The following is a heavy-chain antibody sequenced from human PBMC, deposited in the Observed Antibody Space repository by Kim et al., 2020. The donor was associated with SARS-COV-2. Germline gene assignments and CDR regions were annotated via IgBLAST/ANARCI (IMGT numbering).Heavy chain of an antibody. CDR3: ARDGGYSYGLYYYYGMDV. CDR2: INAGNGNT. CDR1: GYTFTSYA. V-gene: IGHV1-3*01. J-gene: IGHJ6*02. Sequence: ASVKVSCKASGYTFTSYAMHWVRQAPGQRLEWMGWINAGNGNTKYSQKFQGRVTITRDTSASTAYMELSSLRSEDTAVYYCARDGGYSYGLYYYYGMDVWGQGTTVTVSS. D-gene: IGHD5-18*01.